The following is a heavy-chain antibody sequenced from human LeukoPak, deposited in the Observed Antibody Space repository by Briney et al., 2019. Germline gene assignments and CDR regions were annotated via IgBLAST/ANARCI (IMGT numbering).Heavy chain of an antibody. CDR2: IRSKANSYAT. J-gene: IGHJ4*02. CDR1: GFTFSGSA. CDR3: TRHADIVATIDERVDY. V-gene: IGHV3-73*01. D-gene: IGHD5-12*01. Sequence: PGGSLRLSCAASGFTFSGSAMHWVRQASGKGLEWVGRIRSKANSYATAYAASVKGRFTISRDDSKNTAYLQMNSLKTEDTAVYYCTRHADIVATIDERVDYWGQGTLVTVSS.